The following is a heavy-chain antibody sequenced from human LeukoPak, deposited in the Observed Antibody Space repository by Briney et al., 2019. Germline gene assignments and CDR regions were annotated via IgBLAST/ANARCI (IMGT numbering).Heavy chain of an antibody. J-gene: IGHJ4*02. CDR1: GYSISSGYY. Sequence: SETLSLTCTVSGYSISSGYYWGWIRQPPGKGLEWIGSIYHSGSTYYNPSLKSRVTISVDTSKNQFSLKLSSVTAADTAVYYCARGNWAYSSSSGPDYWGQGTLVTVSS. CDR3: ARGNWAYSSSSGPDY. CDR2: IYHSGST. D-gene: IGHD6-6*01. V-gene: IGHV4-38-2*02.